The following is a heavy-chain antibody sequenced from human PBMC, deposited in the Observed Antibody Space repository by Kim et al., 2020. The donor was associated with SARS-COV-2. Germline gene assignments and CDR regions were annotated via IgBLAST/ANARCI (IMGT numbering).Heavy chain of an antibody. CDR1: GYSFTSYW. CDR3: ARRMVRGVVDDGMDV. J-gene: IGHJ6*02. CDR2: IDPSDSYT. V-gene: IGHV5-10-1*01. D-gene: IGHD3-10*01. Sequence: GESLKISCKGSGYSFTSYWISWVRQMPGKGLEWMGRIDPSDSYTNYSPSFQGHVTISADKSISTAYLQWSSLKASDTAMYYCARRMVRGVVDDGMDVWGQRTTVTVSS.